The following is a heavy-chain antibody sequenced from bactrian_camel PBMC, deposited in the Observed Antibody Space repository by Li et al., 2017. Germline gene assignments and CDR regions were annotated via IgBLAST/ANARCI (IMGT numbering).Heavy chain of an antibody. D-gene: IGHD6*01. V-gene: IGHV3S1*01. J-gene: IGHJ4*01. Sequence: HVQLVESGGGLVQPGGSLSLSCAASGFTFINYWMYWVRQAPGKGLKWVSEINPAGDRTAYADSVKDRFTISRDNAKNMVFLQMSSLKPEDTGMYYCAAGWYDSNCVLQPSEYHYWGQGTQVTVS. CDR3: AAGWYDSNCVLQPSEYHY. CDR2: INPAGDRT. CDR1: GFTFINYW.